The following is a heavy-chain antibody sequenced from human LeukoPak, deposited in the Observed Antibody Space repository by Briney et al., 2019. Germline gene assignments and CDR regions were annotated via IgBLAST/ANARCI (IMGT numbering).Heavy chain of an antibody. D-gene: IGHD1-26*01. CDR3: ARVSSGGYYYYYYYYMDV. J-gene: IGHJ6*03. Sequence: PGASVKVSCKASGYTFTSYGISWVRQAPGQGLEWMGWISAYTGKTNYALKFQGRVTMTTDTSSSTAYLELRSLRSDDTALYYCARVSSGGYYYYYYYYMDVWGKGTTVTVSS. V-gene: IGHV1-18*01. CDR2: ISAYTGKT. CDR1: GYTFTSYG.